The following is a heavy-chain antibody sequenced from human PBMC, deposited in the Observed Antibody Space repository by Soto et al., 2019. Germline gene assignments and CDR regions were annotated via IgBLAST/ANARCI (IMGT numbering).Heavy chain of an antibody. J-gene: IGHJ6*02. CDR2: IIPIFGTA. CDR1: GGTFSSYA. CDR3: ARPLVRGVIQYYYYYGMDV. V-gene: IGHV1-69*13. Sequence: SVKVSCKASGGTFSSYAISWVRQAPGQGLEWMGGIIPIFGTANYAQTFQGRVTITADESTSTAYMELSSLRSEDTAVYYCARPLVRGVIQYYYYYGMDVWRQRTTVTVSS. D-gene: IGHD3-10*01.